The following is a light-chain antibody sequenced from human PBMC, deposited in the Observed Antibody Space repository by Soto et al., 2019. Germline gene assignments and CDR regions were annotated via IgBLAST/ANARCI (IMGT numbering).Light chain of an antibody. V-gene: IGLV1-47*01. Sequence: QSVLTQPPSASGTPGQRITISCSGSSSNIGSNYVYWYQQLPGTAPKLLIYRNDQRPSGVPDRFSGSKSGTSASLAISGLRSEDEANYFCASCDDRVNGWIFGGGTKLTVL. CDR1: SSNIGSNY. CDR3: ASCDDRVNGWI. J-gene: IGLJ2*01. CDR2: RND.